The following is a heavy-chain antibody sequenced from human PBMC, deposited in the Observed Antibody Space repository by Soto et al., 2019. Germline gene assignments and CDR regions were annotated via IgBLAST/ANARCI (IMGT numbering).Heavy chain of an antibody. D-gene: IGHD7-27*01. Sequence: EVQLAESGGGLAQPGGSLRLSCAASGFSFSTYEVHWVRHTPGKGLEFVANINQGGTVTNYVNSVKGRFTISRDNAKNSLYLELNSLRAEDTAVYYCGTDRWGGAFDMWGQGTMVTVSS. V-gene: IGHV3-7*01. J-gene: IGHJ3*02. CDR3: GTDRWGGAFDM. CDR1: GFSFSTYE. CDR2: INQGGTVT.